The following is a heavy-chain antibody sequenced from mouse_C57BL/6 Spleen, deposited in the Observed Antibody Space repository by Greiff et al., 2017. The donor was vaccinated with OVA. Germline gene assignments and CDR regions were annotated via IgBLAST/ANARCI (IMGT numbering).Heavy chain of an antibody. D-gene: IGHD2-1*01. V-gene: IGHV1-42*01. J-gene: IGHJ2*01. Sequence: EVQLQQSGPELVKPGASVKISCKASGYSFTGYYMNWVKQSPEKSLEWIGEINPSTGGTTYNQKFKAKATLTVDKSSSTAYMQLKSLTSEDSAVYYCARRYYGNYIYFDYWGQGTTLTVSS. CDR3: ARRYYGNYIYFDY. CDR1: GYSFTGYY. CDR2: INPSTGGT.